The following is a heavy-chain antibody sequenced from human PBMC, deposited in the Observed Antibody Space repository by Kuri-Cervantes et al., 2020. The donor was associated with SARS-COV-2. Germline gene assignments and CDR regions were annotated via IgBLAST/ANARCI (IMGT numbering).Heavy chain of an antibody. J-gene: IGHJ5*02. CDR1: GGSISSHY. D-gene: IGHD3-10*01. V-gene: IGHV4-4*07. CDR2: IYTSGST. Sequence: ESLKISCTVSGGSISSHYWSWIRQPPGKGLEWIGRIYTSGSTNYNPSLKSRVTMSVDTSKNQFSLKLSSVTAADTAVYYCARSIGGPNWFDPWGQGTLVTVSS. CDR3: ARSIGGPNWFDP.